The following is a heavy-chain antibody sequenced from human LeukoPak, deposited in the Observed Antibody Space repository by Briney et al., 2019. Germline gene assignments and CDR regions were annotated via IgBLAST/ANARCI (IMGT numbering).Heavy chain of an antibody. Sequence: ASVKVSCKASGYTFTSYGISWVRQAPGQGLEWMGWISTYNSNTNYAQKFQGRVTMTRDMSTSTVYMELSSLRSEDTAVYYCARDWDYYGSGSYYRPGWFDPWGQGTLVTVSS. V-gene: IGHV1-18*01. CDR3: ARDWDYYGSGSYYRPGWFDP. CDR2: ISTYNSNT. D-gene: IGHD3-10*01. J-gene: IGHJ5*02. CDR1: GYTFTSYG.